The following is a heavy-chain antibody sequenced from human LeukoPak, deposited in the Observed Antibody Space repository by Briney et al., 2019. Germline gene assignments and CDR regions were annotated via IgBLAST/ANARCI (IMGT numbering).Heavy chain of an antibody. V-gene: IGHV1-2*02. D-gene: IGHD2-2*01. J-gene: IGHJ1*01. Sequence: GASVKVSCKASGYTFTSYGISWVRQAPGQGLEWMGWINPNSGGTNYAQKFQGRVTMTRDTSISTAYMELSRLRSDDTAVYYCARDRPAAIDGPGVFQHWGQGTLVTVSS. CDR2: INPNSGGT. CDR1: GYTFTSYG. CDR3: ARDRPAAIDGPGVFQH.